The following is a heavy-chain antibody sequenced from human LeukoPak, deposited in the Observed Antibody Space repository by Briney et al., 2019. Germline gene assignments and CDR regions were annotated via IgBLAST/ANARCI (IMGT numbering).Heavy chain of an antibody. V-gene: IGHV3-23*01. CDR3: AKGTDFTMIVLTPLDY. D-gene: IGHD3-22*01. Sequence: GGSLRLSCAASGFTFSSYAMSRVRQAPGKGLEWVSAISGSGGSTYYADSVKGRFTISRDNSKNTLYLQMNSLRAEDTAVYYCAKGTDFTMIVLTPLDYWGQGTLVTVSS. J-gene: IGHJ4*02. CDR2: ISGSGGST. CDR1: GFTFSSYA.